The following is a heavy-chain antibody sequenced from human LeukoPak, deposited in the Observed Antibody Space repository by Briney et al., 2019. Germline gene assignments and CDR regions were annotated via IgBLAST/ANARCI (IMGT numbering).Heavy chain of an antibody. CDR1: GDSITSGSYY. CDR2: INHSGST. J-gene: IGHJ5*02. CDR3: ARGPFGLLWFGELFS. Sequence: SQTLSLTCTVSGDSITSGSYYWAWIRQPPGKGLEWSGEINHSGSTNYNPSLKSRVTISVDTSKNQFSLKLSSVTAADTAMYYCARGPFGLLWFGELFSWGQGTLVTVSS. V-gene: IGHV4-39*07. D-gene: IGHD3-10*01.